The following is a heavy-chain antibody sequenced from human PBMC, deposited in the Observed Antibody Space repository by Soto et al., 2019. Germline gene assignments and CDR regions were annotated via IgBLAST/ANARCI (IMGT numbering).Heavy chain of an antibody. V-gene: IGHV4-4*07. CDR2: LYNDERT. Sequence: SETLSLTCTVSGDSVSSHYWSWIRQPAGKGLEWLGRLYNDERTNYNPSLKSRVTMSMDTSKNQFSLKLTSVTAADSAVYFCARQPLAHSYFDFWGQGILVTVSS. CDR3: ARQPLAHSYFDF. J-gene: IGHJ4*02. CDR1: GDSVSSHY.